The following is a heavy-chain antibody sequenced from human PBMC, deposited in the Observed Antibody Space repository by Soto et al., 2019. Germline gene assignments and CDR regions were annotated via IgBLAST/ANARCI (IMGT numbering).Heavy chain of an antibody. J-gene: IGHJ6*02. D-gene: IGHD2-15*01. CDR3: AKKVPAALRLYYFFGLDV. CDR1: GASISSDNR. Sequence: NPSETLSLTCAVSGASISSDNRWTWVRQPPGEGLEWIGEISQGGTTKYNPSLASRVTISVDKSKNQFSLRLTSMTAADTAVYYCAKKVPAALRLYYFFGLDVWGQGTTVTVSS. CDR2: ISQGGTT. V-gene: IGHV4-4*02.